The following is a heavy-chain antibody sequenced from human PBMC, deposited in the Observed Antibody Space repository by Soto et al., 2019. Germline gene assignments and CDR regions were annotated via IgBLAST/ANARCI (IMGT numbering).Heavy chain of an antibody. V-gene: IGHV4-59*01. CDR3: ARARDGYNFENFDY. CDR1: GGSIRSYY. J-gene: IGHJ4*02. CDR2: IYYSGST. D-gene: IGHD5-12*01. Sequence: PSGTLTLTCTVSGGSIRSYYWSWIRQPPGKGLEWIGYIYYSGSTNYNPSLKSRVTISVDTSKNQFSLKLSSVTAADTAVYYCARARDGYNFENFDYWGQGTLVTVSS.